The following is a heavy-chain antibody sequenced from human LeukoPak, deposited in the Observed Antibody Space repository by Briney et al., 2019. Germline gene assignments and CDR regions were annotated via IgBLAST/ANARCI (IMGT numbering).Heavy chain of an antibody. Sequence: GGSLRLSCAASGFTFSSYSMNWVRQAPGKGLEWVSYISSSSSTIYYADSVKGRFTISRDNAKNSLYLQMNSLRAEDTAVYYCARDGVDRTRRYYYYMDVWGKGTTVTVSS. J-gene: IGHJ6*03. CDR2: ISSSSSTI. D-gene: IGHD2-2*01. CDR1: GFTFSSYS. V-gene: IGHV3-48*04. CDR3: ARDGVDRTRRYYYYMDV.